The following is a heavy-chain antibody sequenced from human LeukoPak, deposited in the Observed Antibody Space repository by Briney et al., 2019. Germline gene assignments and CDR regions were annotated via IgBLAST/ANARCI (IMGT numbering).Heavy chain of an antibody. CDR1: GGSFTSYG. V-gene: IGHV1-69*13. CDR2: IIPIYGRA. J-gene: IGHJ4*02. CDR3: AAGGAYEFRDDY. Sequence: SVKVSCKASGGSFTSYGISWVRQAPGQGLGWMGKIIPIYGRANYGQKFQGRVTITADELTTTSYMELSSLTAEDMAVYYCAAGGAYEFRDDYWGQGTLLTVSS. D-gene: IGHD3-3*01.